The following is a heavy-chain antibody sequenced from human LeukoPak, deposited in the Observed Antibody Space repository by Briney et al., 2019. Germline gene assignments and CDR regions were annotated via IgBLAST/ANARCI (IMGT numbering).Heavy chain of an antibody. CDR2: ISGSGTST. CDR1: GFTFSNYV. V-gene: IGHV3-23*01. Sequence: PGGSLRLSCVASGFTFSNYVMNWVRQAPGKGLECVSSISGSGTSTYYADSVKGRFTSSRDNSKNTLYLQMNSLRAEDTALYHCARRSSYYYDSSGYYYDYWGQGTLVTVSS. CDR3: ARRSSYYYDSSGYYYDY. J-gene: IGHJ4*02. D-gene: IGHD3-22*01.